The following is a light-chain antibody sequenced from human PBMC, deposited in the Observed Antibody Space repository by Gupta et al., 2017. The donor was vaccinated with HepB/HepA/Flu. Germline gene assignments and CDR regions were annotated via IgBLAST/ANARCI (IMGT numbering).Light chain of an antibody. Sequence: DIQMTQSPSTLSASVGDRVTITCRASPSINNWLAWYQQKPGKAPKLLINKASSLESGVPSRFSGSGSGTEFILTISSLQPDDFATYYCQQYINYPWTFGQGTKVEFK. J-gene: IGKJ1*01. V-gene: IGKV1-5*03. CDR1: PSINNW. CDR2: KAS. CDR3: QQYINYPWT.